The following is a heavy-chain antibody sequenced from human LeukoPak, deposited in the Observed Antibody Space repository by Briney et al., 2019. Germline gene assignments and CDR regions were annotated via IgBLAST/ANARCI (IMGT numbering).Heavy chain of an antibody. Sequence: SETLSLTCAVSGDSISSDIWWNWVRQPPGKGLEWIGEIHHSGGINYNPSLKSRVTISVDTSKNQFSLKLSSVTAADTAVYYCARDEAIFGAGYYYGMDVWGQGTTVTVSS. CDR1: GDSISSDIW. CDR2: IHHSGGI. CDR3: ARDEAIFGAGYYYGMDV. V-gene: IGHV4-4*02. D-gene: IGHD3-3*01. J-gene: IGHJ6*02.